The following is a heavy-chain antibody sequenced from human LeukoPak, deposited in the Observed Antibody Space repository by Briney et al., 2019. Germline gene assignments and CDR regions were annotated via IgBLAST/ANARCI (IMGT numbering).Heavy chain of an antibody. Sequence: GGSLRLSCAASGFTFSGSAMHWVRQASGKGLEWVDRIRSKANSYATAYAASVKGRFTISRDDSKNTAYLQMNSLKTEDTAVYYCTHVAGPHAVDYWGQGTLVTVSS. CDR3: THVAGPHAVDY. V-gene: IGHV3-73*01. D-gene: IGHD6-19*01. CDR1: GFTFSGSA. CDR2: IRSKANSYAT. J-gene: IGHJ4*02.